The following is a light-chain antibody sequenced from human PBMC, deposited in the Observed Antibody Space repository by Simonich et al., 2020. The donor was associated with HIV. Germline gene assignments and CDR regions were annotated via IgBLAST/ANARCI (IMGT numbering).Light chain of an antibody. Sequence: EIVMTQSPATLSVSPGERTTLSCRANQSVSSNLAWYQKKPGQAPRLLIDGASTRATGIPARLSGRGSGTEFTLTISSLQSEDFAVYYCQQYNNWLPITFGQGTRLEIK. V-gene: IGKV3-15*01. CDR2: GAS. CDR3: QQYNNWLPIT. CDR1: QSVSSN. J-gene: IGKJ5*01.